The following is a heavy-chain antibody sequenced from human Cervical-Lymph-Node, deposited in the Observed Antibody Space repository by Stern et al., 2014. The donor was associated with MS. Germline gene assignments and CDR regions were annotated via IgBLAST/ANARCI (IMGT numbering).Heavy chain of an antibody. D-gene: IGHD1-1*01. CDR3: ARDAVTGTAASYYYYFAMDV. CDR2: ISPVCSAK. CDR1: GGTFTTRD. Sequence: QVQLVQSGAEVRNPGASVKVSCKASGGTFTTRDISWVRQAPGQGLEWMGGISPVCSAKNYAQKFQGRLTIVASVSTGTASKELSSLTYEDTAVYYCARDAVTGTAASYYYYFAMDVWGPGTTVTVSS. V-gene: IGHV1-69*01. J-gene: IGHJ6*02.